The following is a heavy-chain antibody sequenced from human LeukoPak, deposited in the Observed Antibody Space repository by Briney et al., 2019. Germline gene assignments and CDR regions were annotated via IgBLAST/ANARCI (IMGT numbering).Heavy chain of an antibody. V-gene: IGHV1-18*01. Sequence: ASVKVSCKTSGYTFASYGVSWVRQAPGQGLEWMAWISPYNGNTTYAQKLQGRVTLTTDTSTSTAYMELRSLRSDDTAVYYCARHYYGSGTYYHFDSWGQGTLVTVSS. CDR3: ARHYYGSGTYYHFDS. CDR1: GYTFASYG. CDR2: ISPYNGNT. J-gene: IGHJ4*02. D-gene: IGHD3-10*01.